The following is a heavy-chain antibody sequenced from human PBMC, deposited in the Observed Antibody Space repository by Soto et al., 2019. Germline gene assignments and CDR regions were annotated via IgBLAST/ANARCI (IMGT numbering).Heavy chain of an antibody. D-gene: IGHD1-1*01. J-gene: IGHJ4*02. V-gene: IGHV4-39*01. CDR3: WILEALATISYNFGS. CDR2: VYYSGST. CDR1: GGSVSSSSYY. Sequence: QLQLQESGPVLVKPSETLSLTCTVSGGSVSSSSYYWGWVRQPPGKGLEWIGSVYYSGSTYYYASLGSRVTISVDKYKNRFYLKMMSLSAADTAVYYCWILEALATISYNFGSWGQGALVTVSS.